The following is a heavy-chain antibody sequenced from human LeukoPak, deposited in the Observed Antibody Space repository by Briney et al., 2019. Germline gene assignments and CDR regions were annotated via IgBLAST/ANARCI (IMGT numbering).Heavy chain of an antibody. CDR3: ARGRYGSGSYDY. D-gene: IGHD3-10*01. J-gene: IGHJ4*02. CDR2: INPNSGGT. CDR1: GYTFTGYY. V-gene: IGHV1-2*02. Sequence: ASVKVSCKASGYTFTGYYMHWVRQAPGQRLEWMGWINPNSGGTNYAQKFQGRVTMTRDTSISTAYMELGRLRSDDTAVYYCARGRYGSGSYDYWGQGTLVTVSS.